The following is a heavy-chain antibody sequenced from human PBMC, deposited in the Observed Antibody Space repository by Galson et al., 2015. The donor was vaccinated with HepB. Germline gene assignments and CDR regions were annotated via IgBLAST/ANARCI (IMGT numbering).Heavy chain of an antibody. V-gene: IGHV2-70*01. D-gene: IGHD4-23*01. CDR3: ARSGYGGKTGNYYYYAMDV. CDR2: IDWDDDK. J-gene: IGHJ6*02. Sequence: PALVKPTQTLTLPCTFSGFSLSTSGKGVNWIRQPPGKALEWLALIDWDDDKHYSTALKTRLTISKDTSKNQVVLTMTNVDPVDTATYYCARSGYGGKTGNYYYYAMDVWGQGTAVTVSS. CDR1: GFSLSTSGKG.